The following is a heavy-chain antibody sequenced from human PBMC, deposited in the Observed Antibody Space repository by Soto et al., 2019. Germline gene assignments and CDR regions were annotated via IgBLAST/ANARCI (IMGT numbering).Heavy chain of an antibody. CDR1: GYTFAGYY. CDR2: INPNSGDT. J-gene: IGHJ4*02. D-gene: IGHD3-3*01. V-gene: IGHV1-2*04. CDR3: ARERDAYPRPLDY. Sequence: ASVKVSCKASGYTFAGYYMHWLRQAPGQGLEWMGWINPNSGDTNYAQKFQGWVTMTRDTSISTAYMELNRLKSDDTAVYYCARERDAYPRPLDYWGQGTLVTVSS.